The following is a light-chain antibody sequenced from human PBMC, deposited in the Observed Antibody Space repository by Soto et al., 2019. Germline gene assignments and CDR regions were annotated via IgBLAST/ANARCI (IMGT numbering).Light chain of an antibody. J-gene: IGKJ3*01. CDR2: WAS. CDR3: QQYYSTPFT. CDR1: QNILFNSSNNNY. V-gene: IGKV4-1*01. Sequence: DIVMSQSPDSLAVSLGERATINCESSQNILFNSSNNNYLAWYQQKPGQPPKLLIYWASTRESGVPDRFSGSGSGTDFTLTISSLQAEDVAVYYCQQYYSTPFTFGPGTKVDIK.